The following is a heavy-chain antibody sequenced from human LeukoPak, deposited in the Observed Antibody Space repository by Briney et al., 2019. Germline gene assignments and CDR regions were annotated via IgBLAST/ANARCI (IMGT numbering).Heavy chain of an antibody. J-gene: IGHJ4*02. D-gene: IGHD5-18*01. CDR3: ARAPGYSYALPAGATFDY. V-gene: IGHV1-18*01. Sequence: ASVKVSCKASGYTFASYGISWVRQAPGQGLEWMGWISAYNGDTNYAQKFQGRVTMTEDTSTDTAYMELSSLRSDDTAVYYCARAPGYSYALPAGATFDYWGQGTLVTVSS. CDR1: GYTFASYG. CDR2: ISAYNGDT.